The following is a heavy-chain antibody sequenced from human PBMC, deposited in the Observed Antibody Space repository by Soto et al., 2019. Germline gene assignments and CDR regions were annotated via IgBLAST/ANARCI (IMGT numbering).Heavy chain of an antibody. CDR1: GDSISSYY. V-gene: IGHV4-59*08. J-gene: IGHJ4*02. D-gene: IGHD3-16*01. CDR2: IHYSGST. Sequence: SETLSLTCTVSGDSISSYYWSWIRQPPGKGLEWIGYIHYSGSTNYNPSLKSRVTISVDTSKNQFSLRLSSVTAADTAVYYCARVSRRPYHLIDYWGQGTLVTVSS. CDR3: ARVSRRPYHLIDY.